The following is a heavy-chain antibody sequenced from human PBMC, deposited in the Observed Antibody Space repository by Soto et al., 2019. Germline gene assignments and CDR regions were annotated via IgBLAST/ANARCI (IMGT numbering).Heavy chain of an antibody. CDR1: GFTFSSYN. J-gene: IGHJ5*02. CDR2: ISSSSSTM. CDR3: ARERDSPFDP. V-gene: IGHV3-48*02. Sequence: GGSLRLSCGASGFTFSSYNMNWVRLAPGKGLEWVSYISSSSSTMYYADSVKGRFTISRDNAKNSLYLQMNSLRDEDTAVYYCARERDSPFDPWGQGXLVTVYS. D-gene: IGHD3-22*01.